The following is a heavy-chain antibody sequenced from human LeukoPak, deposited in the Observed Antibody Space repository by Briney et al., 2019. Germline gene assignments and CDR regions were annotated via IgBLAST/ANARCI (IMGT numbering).Heavy chain of an antibody. Sequence: PSETLSLTCTVSGGSISSYYWSWIRQPPGKGLEWIGYIYYSGSTNYNPSLKSRVTISVDTSKNQFSLKLSSVTAADTAVYYCARARIYYYGSGSEVDGMDVWGQGTTVTVSS. J-gene: IGHJ6*02. CDR3: ARARIYYYGSGSEVDGMDV. CDR1: GGSISSYY. D-gene: IGHD3-10*01. CDR2: IYYSGST. V-gene: IGHV4-59*01.